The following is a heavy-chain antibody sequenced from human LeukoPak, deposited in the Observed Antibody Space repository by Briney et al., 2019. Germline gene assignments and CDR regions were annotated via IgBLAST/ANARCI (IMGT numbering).Heavy chain of an antibody. J-gene: IGHJ4*02. CDR3: AKWYCSGGSCYFDY. Sequence: RGSLRLSCAASGFTFSSYAMSWVRQAPGKGLEWVSAISGSGGSTYYADSVKGRFTISRDNSKNTLYLQMNSLRAEDTAVYYCAKWYCSGGSCYFDYWGQGTLVTVSS. CDR2: ISGSGGST. CDR1: GFTFSSYA. V-gene: IGHV3-23*01. D-gene: IGHD2-15*01.